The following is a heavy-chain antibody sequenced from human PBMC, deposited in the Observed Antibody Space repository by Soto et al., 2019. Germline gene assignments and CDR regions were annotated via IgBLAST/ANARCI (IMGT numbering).Heavy chain of an antibody. CDR1: GFTFSSYS. Sequence: EVQLVESGGGLVKPGESLTLSCAASGFTFSSYSVSWVRQAPGKGLEWVSSISGTSTYINYADSVKGRFAISRDNAKSSLYLQMNSLRAEDTAVYYCASSVAVTGRGRGAWGQGTLVTVSS. CDR2: ISGTSTYI. J-gene: IGHJ5*02. V-gene: IGHV3-21*01. CDR3: ASSVAVTGRGRGA. D-gene: IGHD6-19*01.